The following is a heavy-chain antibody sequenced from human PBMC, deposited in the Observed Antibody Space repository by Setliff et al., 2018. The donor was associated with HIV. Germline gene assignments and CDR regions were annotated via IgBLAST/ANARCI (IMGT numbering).Heavy chain of an antibody. CDR3: ARSPGVATITIFDY. D-gene: IGHD5-12*01. CDR1: GYSISSGYY. V-gene: IGHV4-61*02. Sequence: SETLSLTCTVSGYSISSGYYWSWIRQTAGKGLEWIGRIYTSGSTNYNPSLKSRVTISVDTSKNQVSLKLSSVTAADTAVYYCARSPGVATITIFDYWGQGTLVTVSS. J-gene: IGHJ4*02. CDR2: IYTSGST.